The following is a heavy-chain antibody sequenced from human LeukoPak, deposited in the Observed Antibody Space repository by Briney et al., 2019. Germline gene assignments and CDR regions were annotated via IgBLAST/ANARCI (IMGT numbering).Heavy chain of an antibody. Sequence: PSETLSLTCAVSGYSISSGYYWGWIRQPPAKGLEWIGSIYHSGSTYYNPSLKSRVTISVDTSKNQFSLKLSSVTAADTAVYYCAGYDFWSGSPFDIWGQGIMVTVSS. V-gene: IGHV4-38-2*01. D-gene: IGHD3-3*01. J-gene: IGHJ3*02. CDR3: AGYDFWSGSPFDI. CDR1: GYSISSGYY. CDR2: IYHSGST.